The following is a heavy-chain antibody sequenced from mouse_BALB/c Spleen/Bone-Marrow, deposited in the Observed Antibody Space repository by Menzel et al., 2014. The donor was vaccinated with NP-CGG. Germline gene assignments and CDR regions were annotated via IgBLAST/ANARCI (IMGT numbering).Heavy chain of an antibody. CDR1: GYTFTSYT. V-gene: IGHV1-4*01. CDR2: INPSSGYT. J-gene: IGHJ1*01. D-gene: IGHD1-1*01. CDR3: ARSLRWYFDV. Sequence: QVQLQQPGAELARPGASVKMSCKASGYTFTSYTMHWVKQRPGQGLEWIGYINPSSGYTNHNQKFKDKATLTADKSSSTAYMQLSSLTSEDSAVYYCARSLRWYFDVWGAGTTVTVSS.